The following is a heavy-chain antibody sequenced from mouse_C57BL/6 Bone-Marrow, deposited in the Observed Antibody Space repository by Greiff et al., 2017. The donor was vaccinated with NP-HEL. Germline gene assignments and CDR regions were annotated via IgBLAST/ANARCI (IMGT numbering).Heavy chain of an antibody. V-gene: IGHV5-16*01. CDR2: INYDGSST. J-gene: IGHJ4*01. CDR1: GFTFSDYY. Sequence: EVKLVESEGGLVQPGSSMKLSCTASGFTFSDYYMAWVRQVPEKGLEWVANINYDGSSTYYLDSLKSRFIISRDNAKNILYLQMSSLKSEDTATYYCARTYYYGYYAMDYWGQGTSVTVSS. CDR3: ARTYYYGYYAMDY. D-gene: IGHD1-1*01.